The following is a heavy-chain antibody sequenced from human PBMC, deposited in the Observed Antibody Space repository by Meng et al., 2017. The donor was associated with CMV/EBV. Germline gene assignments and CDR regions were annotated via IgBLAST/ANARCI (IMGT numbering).Heavy chain of an antibody. V-gene: IGHV3-30*02. Sequence: GESLKISCAASGFTFSSYGMHWVRQAPGKGLEWVAFIRYDGSNKYYADSVKGRFTISRDNSKNTLYLQMNSLRAEDTAVYYCAKEPDTYYDFWSAYYYYYYGMDVWGQGTTVTVSS. CDR2: IRYDGSNK. J-gene: IGHJ6*02. D-gene: IGHD3-3*01. CDR3: AKEPDTYYDFWSAYYYYYYGMDV. CDR1: GFTFSSYG.